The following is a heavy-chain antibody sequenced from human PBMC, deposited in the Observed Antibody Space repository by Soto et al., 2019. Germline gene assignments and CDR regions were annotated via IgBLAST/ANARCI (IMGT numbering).Heavy chain of an antibody. CDR2: ISWNSGRI. CDR3: AIFFVIQPPRSPIDF. Sequence: PGGSLRLSCAASGFTFDDYAMHWVRQAPGKGLEWVSGISWNSGRIGYADSVKGRFTISRDNAKNSLYLQMNSLRAEDTALYYCAIFFVIQPPRSPIDFSCQGLLVTV. J-gene: IGHJ4*02. V-gene: IGHV3-9*01. D-gene: IGHD2-21*01. CDR1: GFTFDDYA.